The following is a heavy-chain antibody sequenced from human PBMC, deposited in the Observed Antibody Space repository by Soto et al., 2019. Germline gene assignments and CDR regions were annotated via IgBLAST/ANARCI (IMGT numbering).Heavy chain of an antibody. J-gene: IGHJ1*01. Sequence: QVQLVQSGSELKKPGASVKVSCKASGYTFTSYDISWVRHAPGQGLEWMGWISPFRGHTQYSQKAQGRVTLTTDTSSNTAYMEMTTLAVDDTAVYYCAMDYGDRPEYFQHWGQGTLVTVSS. CDR2: ISPFRGHT. V-gene: IGHV1-18*01. D-gene: IGHD4-17*01. CDR3: AMDYGDRPEYFQH. CDR1: GYTFTSYD.